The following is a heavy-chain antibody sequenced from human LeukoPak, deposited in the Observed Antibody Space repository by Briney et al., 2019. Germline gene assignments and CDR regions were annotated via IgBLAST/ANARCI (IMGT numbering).Heavy chain of an antibody. D-gene: IGHD3-3*01. V-gene: IGHV1-18*01. CDR3: ARDNDFWSGRAFDY. J-gene: IGHJ4*02. Sequence: ASVTVSCKASGYTFTSYGISWVRQAPGQGLEWMGWISAFNGNTNYAQKLQGRVTMTTDTSTSTAYMELRSLRSDDTAVYYCARDNDFWSGRAFDYWGQGTLVTVSS. CDR2: ISAFNGNT. CDR1: GYTFTSYG.